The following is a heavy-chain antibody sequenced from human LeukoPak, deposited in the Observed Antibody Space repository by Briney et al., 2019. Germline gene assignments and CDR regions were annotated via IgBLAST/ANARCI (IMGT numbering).Heavy chain of an antibody. D-gene: IGHD3-22*01. Sequence: GGSLRLSCAASGFTFSSYSMNWVRQAPGKGLEWVSYISGSSRTIYYADSVKGRFTISRDNAKSSLFLQMDFLRAEDTAVYYCAKGYYDSSGPLDYWGQGTLVTVSS. J-gene: IGHJ4*02. CDR1: GFTFSSYS. CDR2: ISGSSRTI. CDR3: AKGYYDSSGPLDY. V-gene: IGHV3-48*01.